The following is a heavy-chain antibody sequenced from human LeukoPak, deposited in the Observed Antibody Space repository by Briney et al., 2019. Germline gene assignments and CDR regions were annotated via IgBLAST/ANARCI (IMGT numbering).Heavy chain of an antibody. CDR1: GYSISSNNW. CDR3: ARTYCTSTSCYVDY. D-gene: IGHD2-2*01. J-gene: IGHJ4*02. V-gene: IGHV4-28*01. CDR2: IYYSGTS. Sequence: SDTLSLTWAVSGYSISSNNWWGWIRQPPGKGLEWIGYIYYSGTSYYTPSLKSRVTMSIVTSKNQFSLKVTSVTAVDTAVYYCARTYCTSTSCYVDYWGQGTLVTVSS.